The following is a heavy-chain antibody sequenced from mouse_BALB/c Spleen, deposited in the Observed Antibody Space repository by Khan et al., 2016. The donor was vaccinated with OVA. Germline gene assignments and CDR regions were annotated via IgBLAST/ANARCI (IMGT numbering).Heavy chain of an antibody. CDR3: ARIKKLVATYVDY. V-gene: IGHV1S81*02. CDR2: TNPTNGRT. Sequence: VQLQESGAELVKAGASVKMSCKASGYTFTSYWMHWVKQRLGQGLEWFAETNPTNGRTDYTEKFKSKATLTVDKSSSTAYMLLSGPTFEDSAVYYCARIKKLVATYVDYWGQGTTLTVAS. J-gene: IGHJ2*01. CDR1: GYTFTSYW. D-gene: IGHD1-1*01.